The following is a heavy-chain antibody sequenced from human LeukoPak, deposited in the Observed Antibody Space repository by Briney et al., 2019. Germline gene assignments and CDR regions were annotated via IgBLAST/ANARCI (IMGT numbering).Heavy chain of an antibody. D-gene: IGHD2-2*01. CDR1: GFTFSSYA. J-gene: IGHJ4*02. CDR2: IRGSGGST. V-gene: IGHV3-23*01. CDR3: AKDASPNPMPLFAY. Sequence: GGSLRLSCAASGFTFSSYAMSWVRQAPGKGLEGVSAIRGSGGSTYYADSVKGRFPISRDNSKNTLYLQMNSLRAEDTAVSYCAKDASPNPMPLFAYWGQGTLVTVSS.